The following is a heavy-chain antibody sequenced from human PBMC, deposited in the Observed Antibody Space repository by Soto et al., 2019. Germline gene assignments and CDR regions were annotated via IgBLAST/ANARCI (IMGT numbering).Heavy chain of an antibody. J-gene: IGHJ5*02. Sequence: QVHVVQSGAEVKKPGATVKVACKTSGYTFTNYGIAWVRPAPGQGIDWMGWTSAYNRDTNYAQKFQGRVTMTTDTPPRSAYMKLSCLRSYDTALYYCARAVAVRASTPPLLITWFDPWGQGPRVPVSS. CDR3: ARAVAVRASTPPLLITWFDP. V-gene: IGHV1-18*01. CDR2: TSAYNRDT. CDR1: GYTFTNYG. D-gene: IGHD2-15*01.